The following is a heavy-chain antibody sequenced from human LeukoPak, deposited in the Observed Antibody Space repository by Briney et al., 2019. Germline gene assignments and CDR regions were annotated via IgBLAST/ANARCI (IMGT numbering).Heavy chain of an antibody. J-gene: IGHJ4*02. Sequence: SVKVSCKASGGTFSSYAISWVRQAPGQGLEWMGGIIPIFGTANYAQEFQGRVTITADESTSTAYMELSRLRSDDTAVYYCAPFTVTTLPFDYWGQGTLVTVSS. V-gene: IGHV1-69*13. CDR2: IIPIFGTA. CDR3: APFTVTTLPFDY. CDR1: GGTFSSYA. D-gene: IGHD4-17*01.